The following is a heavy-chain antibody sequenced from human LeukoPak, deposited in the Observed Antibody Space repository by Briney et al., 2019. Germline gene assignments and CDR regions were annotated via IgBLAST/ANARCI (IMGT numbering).Heavy chain of an antibody. Sequence: PGGSLRLSCAASGFTFSSFAMHWVRQAPGKGLAWVALISSDGSNEYYADSVKGRFSISRNNSKNTLYLQMNSLRAEDTAEYYCARIGYSSSWSGDYWGQGTLVTVSS. D-gene: IGHD6-13*01. CDR2: ISSDGSNE. CDR3: ARIGYSSSWSGDY. CDR1: GFTFSSFA. V-gene: IGHV3-30-3*01. J-gene: IGHJ4*02.